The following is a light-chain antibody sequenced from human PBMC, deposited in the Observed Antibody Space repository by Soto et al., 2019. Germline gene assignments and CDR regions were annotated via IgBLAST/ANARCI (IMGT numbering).Light chain of an antibody. CDR1: SSNIGRNT. CDR3: AGWDDSLNGPV. CDR2: SNN. V-gene: IGLV1-44*01. J-gene: IGLJ2*01. Sequence: QAVVTQPPSASGTPGQRVTISCSGSSSNIGRNTVNWYQQLPGTAPKLLIYSNNQRPSGVPDRFSGPKSGTSGSLAISGLQSEDEADYYCAGWDDSLNGPVFGGGTKLTVL.